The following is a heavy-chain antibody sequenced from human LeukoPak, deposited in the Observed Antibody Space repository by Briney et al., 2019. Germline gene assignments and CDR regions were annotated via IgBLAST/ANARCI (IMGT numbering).Heavy chain of an antibody. CDR3: ARDPREYYYYYYMDV. J-gene: IGHJ6*03. CDR2: RRYDGSNT. CDR1: GFTLSTYG. Sequence: GGSLRLSCAASGFTLSTYGMHWVRQTPGRGLEWVAFRRYDGSNTYYADSVKGRFTISRDNSKNTLYLQMNSLRAEDTAVYYCARDPREYYYYYYMDVWGKGTTVTVSS. D-gene: IGHD5-24*01. V-gene: IGHV3-30*02.